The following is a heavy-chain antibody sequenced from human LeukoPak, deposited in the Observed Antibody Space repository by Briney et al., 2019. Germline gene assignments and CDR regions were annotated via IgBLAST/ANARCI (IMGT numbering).Heavy chain of an antibody. CDR2: IYYSGST. D-gene: IGHD5-24*01. J-gene: IGHJ3*01. V-gene: IGHV4-59*01. Sequence: GSLRLSCAASGFTFSSYAMHWVRQAPGKGLEWIGYIYYSGSTNYNPSLKSRVTISVDTSKNQFSLKLSSVTAADTAVYYCARSGGGRDGYTNLWGQGTMVTVSS. CDR1: GFTFSSYA. CDR3: ARSGGGRDGYTNL.